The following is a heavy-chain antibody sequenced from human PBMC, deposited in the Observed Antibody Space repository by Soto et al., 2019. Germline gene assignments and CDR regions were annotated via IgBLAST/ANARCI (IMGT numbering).Heavy chain of an antibody. CDR2: IKAEGSET. V-gene: IGHV3-7*03. J-gene: IGHJ4*02. CDR1: GFSFSTYW. CDR3: AKGGHIDF. D-gene: IGHD3-16*01. Sequence: EVQLVESGGGLVQRGGSLRLSCAASGFSFSTYWMSWVRQVQGTGLEWVANIKAEGSETSYVDSVRGRFTISRDNAKTSLYLQMSSLRAEHTAVYYCAKGGHIDFCGQGTLVTVSS.